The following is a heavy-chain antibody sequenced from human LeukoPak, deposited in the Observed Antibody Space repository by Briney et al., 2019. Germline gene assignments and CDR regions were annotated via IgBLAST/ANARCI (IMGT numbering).Heavy chain of an antibody. CDR1: GYTFTGYY. D-gene: IGHD5-12*01. Sequence: ASVKVSCKASGYTFTGYYMHWVRQAPGQGLEWMGWINPNSGGTNYAQKFQGRVTMTRDTSISTAYMELSRLRSDDTAVYYCARVSRGQSGYDQRSAFDIWGQGTMVTVSS. CDR2: INPNSGGT. CDR3: ARVSRGQSGYDQRSAFDI. V-gene: IGHV1-2*02. J-gene: IGHJ3*02.